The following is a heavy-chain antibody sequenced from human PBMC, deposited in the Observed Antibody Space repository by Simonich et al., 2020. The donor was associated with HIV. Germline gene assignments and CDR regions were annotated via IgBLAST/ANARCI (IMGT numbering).Heavy chain of an antibody. CDR2: INPNIGDT. Sequence: QVQLVQSGAEVKKPGASVKVSCKASGYRFTGYYMHWVRQAPGQGREWRRRINPNIGDTNDAQKFQGRVTMTRDTSISTAYMELSGLRSDDTAVYYCASGMMGFDYWGQGTLVTVSS. J-gene: IGHJ4*02. CDR1: GYRFTGYY. CDR3: ASGMMGFDY. V-gene: IGHV1-2*06. D-gene: IGHD3-16*01.